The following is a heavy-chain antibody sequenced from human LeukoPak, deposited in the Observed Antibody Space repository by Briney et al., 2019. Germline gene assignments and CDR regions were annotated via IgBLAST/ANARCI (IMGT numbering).Heavy chain of an antibody. J-gene: IGHJ4*02. Sequence: AASVKVPCKASGYTFTGSYMHWVRQAPGRGLEWMGWINPNSGGTNYVQKFQGRVTMTRDMSISTAYMELSRLRSDDTAVYYCAVAYSSSWYNFDYWGQGTLVTVSS. CDR3: AVAYSSSWYNFDY. D-gene: IGHD6-13*01. V-gene: IGHV1-2*02. CDR1: GYTFTGSY. CDR2: INPNSGGT.